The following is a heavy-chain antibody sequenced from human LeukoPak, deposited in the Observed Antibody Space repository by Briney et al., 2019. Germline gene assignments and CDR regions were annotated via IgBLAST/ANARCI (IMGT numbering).Heavy chain of an antibody. V-gene: IGHV3-30-3*01. J-gene: IGHJ4*02. Sequence: GGSLRLSCAASGFTFSSYAMVWVRQAPGKGLEWVSFISHDGSESFHTESVKGRFTISRDNFKNTVDLQVSGLKEEDTAVYYCARDWGQRGVGATLANWGQGTLVIVSS. CDR3: ARDWGQRGVGATLAN. CDR2: ISHDGSES. CDR1: GFTFSSYA. D-gene: IGHD1-26*01.